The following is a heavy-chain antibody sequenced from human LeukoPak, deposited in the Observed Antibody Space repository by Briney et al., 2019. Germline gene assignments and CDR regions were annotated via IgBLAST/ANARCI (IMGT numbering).Heavy chain of an antibody. J-gene: IGHJ6*02. V-gene: IGHV1-69*13. D-gene: IGHD1-7*01. CDR1: GYTFTSYA. Sequence: ASVKVSCKASGYTFTSYAISWVRQAPRQGLEWMGGIIPIFGTANYAQKFQGRVTITADESTSTAYMELSSLRSEDTAVYYCTRDGAGTANYYYYYGMDVWGQGTTVTVSS. CDR2: IIPIFGTA. CDR3: TRDGAGTANYYYYYGMDV.